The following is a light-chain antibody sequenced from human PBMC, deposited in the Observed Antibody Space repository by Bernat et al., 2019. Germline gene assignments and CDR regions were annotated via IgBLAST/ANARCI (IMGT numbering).Light chain of an antibody. CDR2: DAS. Sequence: EIVLTQSPATLSLSPGERATLSCRASQSVSTSLAWFQQKPGQAPRLLIYDASNRATGIPARFSGSGSGTDFPLTFSSLEPEDFAVYYCHQRSNWPRTFGQGTKLEI. J-gene: IGKJ2*01. CDR1: QSVSTS. CDR3: HQRSNWPRT. V-gene: IGKV3-11*01.